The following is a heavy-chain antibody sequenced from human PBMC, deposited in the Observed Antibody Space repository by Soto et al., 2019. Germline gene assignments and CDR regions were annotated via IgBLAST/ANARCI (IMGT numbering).Heavy chain of an antibody. D-gene: IGHD2-15*01. CDR2: IIPIFGTA. J-gene: IGHJ6*02. CDR1: GGTFSSYA. V-gene: IGHV1-69*01. CDR3: AGGVVVVVAATISYYYYYGMDV. Sequence: QVQLVQSGAEVKKPGSSVKVSCKASGGTFSSYAISWVRQAPGQGLEWMGGIIPIFGTANYAQKFQGRVTITADESTSTAYMELSSLRSEDTAMYYCAGGVVVVVAATISYYYYYGMDVWGQGTTVTVSS.